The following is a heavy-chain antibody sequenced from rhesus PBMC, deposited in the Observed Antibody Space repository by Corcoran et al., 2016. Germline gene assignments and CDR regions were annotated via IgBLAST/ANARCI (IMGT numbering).Heavy chain of an antibody. V-gene: IGHV4-169*02. J-gene: IGHJ4*01. CDR3: ARDRFYGSSYVAYFDY. CDR2: IYGSGSGT. CDR1: GGSISSSS. D-gene: IGHD4-29*01. Sequence: QLQLQESGTGLVKPSETLSVTCAVSGGSISSSSWSWIRQAPGKRREWIGYIYGSGSGTNYNPSLKSRVTLSVDTSKNQLSLKLSSVTTADTAVYYCARDRFYGSSYVAYFDYWGQGVLVTVSS.